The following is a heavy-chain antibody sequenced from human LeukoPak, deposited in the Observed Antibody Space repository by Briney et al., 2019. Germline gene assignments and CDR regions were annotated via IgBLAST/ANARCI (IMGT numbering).Heavy chain of an antibody. CDR3: AKDARPSY. CDR1: GFTFDDYG. V-gene: IGHV3-23*01. Sequence: GGSLRLSCAASGFTFDDYGMSWVRQAPGKGLEWVSAITGGGGSTYYADSVKGRFTISRDNSKNTLYPQMNSLRADDTAVYYCAKDARPSYWGQGTLVTVP. CDR2: ITGGGGST. J-gene: IGHJ4*02.